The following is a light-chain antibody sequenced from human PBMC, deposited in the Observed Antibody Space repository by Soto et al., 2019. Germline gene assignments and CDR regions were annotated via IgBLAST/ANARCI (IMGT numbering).Light chain of an antibody. CDR2: GAS. CDR1: QSVSDNY. V-gene: IGKV3-15*01. Sequence: IALTQSPGTRSLSPGERATLSWRASQSVSDNYLAWYQQKPGQAPRLLIYGASTRATGIPARFSGSGSGTEFTLTISSLKSEDFAVYYCHQYRYRWTFGQGTKVDIK. CDR3: HQYRYRWT. J-gene: IGKJ1*01.